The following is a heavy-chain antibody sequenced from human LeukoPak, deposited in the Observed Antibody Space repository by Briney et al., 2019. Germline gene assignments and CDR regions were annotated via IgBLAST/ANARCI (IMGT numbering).Heavy chain of an antibody. D-gene: IGHD3-10*01. CDR1: GYSISSGYF. Sequence: SETLSLTCTVSGYSISSGYFWGWIRQPPEKGLEWIGNIYHSGDTYYNPSLKSRVTISLDRSKNHFSLNLTSVTAADTAVYYCARPSGSSRSLAYWGQGILVTVSS. V-gene: IGHV4-38-2*02. J-gene: IGHJ4*02. CDR3: ARPSGSSRSLAY. CDR2: IYHSGDT.